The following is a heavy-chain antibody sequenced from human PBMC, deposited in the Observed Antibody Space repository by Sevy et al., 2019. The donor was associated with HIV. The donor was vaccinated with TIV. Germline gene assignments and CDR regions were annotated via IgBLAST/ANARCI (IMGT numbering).Heavy chain of an antibody. Sequence: SETLSLTCTVSGFSISSDYYWGWIRQPPGKGLEWIGSIYDGGSTYYNPSLKSRVTISIDTSKNQFSLKLSSVTAADTAVYYCARDYSGSGSYYDFVYWGQGTLVTVSS. D-gene: IGHD3-10*01. J-gene: IGHJ4*02. V-gene: IGHV4-38-2*02. CDR1: GFSISSDYY. CDR2: IYDGGST. CDR3: ARDYSGSGSYYDFVY.